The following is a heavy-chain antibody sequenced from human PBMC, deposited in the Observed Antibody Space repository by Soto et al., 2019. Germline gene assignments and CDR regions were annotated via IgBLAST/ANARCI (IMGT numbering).Heavy chain of an antibody. V-gene: IGHV1-8*01. J-gene: IGHJ3*02. CDR3: ARRSSVVTPGAFDI. Sequence: QVQLVQSGAEVKKPGASVKVSCKASGYTFTSYDINWVRQATGQGLEWMGWMNPNGGNTGYAQKFQGRVTMTRNTSISTAYMELSSLRSEDTAVYYCARRSSVVTPGAFDIWGQGTMVTVSS. CDR2: MNPNGGNT. CDR1: GYTFTSYD. D-gene: IGHD2-21*02.